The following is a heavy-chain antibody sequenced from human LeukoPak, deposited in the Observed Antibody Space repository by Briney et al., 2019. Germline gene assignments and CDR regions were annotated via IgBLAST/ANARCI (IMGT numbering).Heavy chain of an antibody. Sequence: SETLSLTCTVSGGSISSSSYYWGWIRQPPGKGLEWIGSIYYSGSTYYNPSLKSRVTISVDTSKNQSSLKLNSVTAADTAVYYCARHEIRIYYGSGTLNWFDPWGQGTLVTVSS. D-gene: IGHD3-10*01. J-gene: IGHJ5*02. CDR1: GGSISSSSYY. CDR2: IYYSGST. V-gene: IGHV4-39*01. CDR3: ARHEIRIYYGSGTLNWFDP.